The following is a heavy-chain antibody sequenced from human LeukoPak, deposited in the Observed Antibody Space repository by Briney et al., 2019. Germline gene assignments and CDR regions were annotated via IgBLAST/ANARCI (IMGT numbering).Heavy chain of an antibody. J-gene: IGHJ4*02. D-gene: IGHD2-15*01. CDR2: VYSTGST. CDR3: ARRIWPAYFDY. V-gene: IGHV4-4*07. Sequence: SETLSLTCTVSGGSISSRYWSWIRQPAGKGLEWIGRVYSTGSTNYNPSLKSRVTMSVDMSKNQFSLKLSSVTAADTTVYYCARRIWPAYFDYWGQGTLVTVSS. CDR1: GGSISSRY.